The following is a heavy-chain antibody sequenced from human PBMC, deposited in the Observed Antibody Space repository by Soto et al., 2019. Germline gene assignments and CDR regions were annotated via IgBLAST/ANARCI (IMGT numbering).Heavy chain of an antibody. J-gene: IGHJ3*01. CDR1: GYKFTTYW. Sequence: GESLKISCKASGYKFTTYWIGWVRQMPGKGLEWMGIVYPVDSETRYSPSFQGQVTVSADTSLSTAYLHWNSLWASDPAMYYCARHAAAGGYNCDALDLWGRGPMVTVSS. CDR3: ARHAAAGGYNCDALDL. V-gene: IGHV5-51*01. D-gene: IGHD6-13*01. CDR2: VYPVDSET.